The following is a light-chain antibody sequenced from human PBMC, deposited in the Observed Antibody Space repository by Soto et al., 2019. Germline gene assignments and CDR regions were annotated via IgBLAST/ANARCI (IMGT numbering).Light chain of an antibody. CDR3: SSYTSSSTLV. J-gene: IGLJ1*01. V-gene: IGLV2-14*01. Sequence: QSVLTQPASVSGSPGQSITISCTGTSSDVGGYNYVSWYQQHPGKALKLMIYDVSNRPSGVSNRFSGSKSGNTASLTISGPQAEEEADYYCSSYTSSSTLVFETGTKVTVL. CDR2: DVS. CDR1: SSDVGGYNY.